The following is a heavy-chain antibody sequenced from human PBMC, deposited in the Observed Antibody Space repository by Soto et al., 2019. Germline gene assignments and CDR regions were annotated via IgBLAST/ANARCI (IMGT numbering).Heavy chain of an antibody. CDR1: GGTFSSYA. CDR2: IIPIFGTA. D-gene: IGHD2-2*01. V-gene: IGHV1-69*13. J-gene: IGHJ4*02. CDR3: APYCSSTSCAPNY. Sequence: SVKVSCKASGGTFSSYAISWVRQAPGQGLEWMGGIIPIFGTANYAQKFQGRVTITADESTSTAYMELSSLRSEDTAVYYCAPYCSSTSCAPNYWGQGTLVTVSS.